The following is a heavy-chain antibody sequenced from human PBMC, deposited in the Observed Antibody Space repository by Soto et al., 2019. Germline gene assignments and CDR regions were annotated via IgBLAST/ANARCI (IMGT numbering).Heavy chain of an antibody. J-gene: IGHJ6*02. CDR2: IYYSGNT. CDR1: GGSISSGYYY. D-gene: IGHD6-6*01. V-gene: IGHV4-30-4*01. Sequence: SETLSLTCSVSGGSISSGYYYWSWIRQPPGKGLEWIGNIYYSGNTYYNPSLKSRLIISIDTSKNQFSLKVGSVTAADTAVYYCARDKGAARPSRTRNYYYGMDVWGQGTTVTVSS. CDR3: ARDKGAARPSRTRNYYYGMDV.